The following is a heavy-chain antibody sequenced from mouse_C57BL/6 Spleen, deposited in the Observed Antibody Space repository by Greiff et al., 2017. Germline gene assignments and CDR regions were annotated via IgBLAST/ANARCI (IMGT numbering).Heavy chain of an antibody. Sequence: DVQLQESGGGLVKPGGSLKLSCAASGFTFSSYAMSWVRQTPEKRLEWVATISDGGSYTYYPDNVKGRFTISRANAKNNLYLQMSHLKSEDTAMYYCARDGSQYYYAMDYWGQGTSVTVSS. CDR2: ISDGGSYT. CDR3: ARDGSQYYYAMDY. D-gene: IGHD2-2*01. CDR1: GFTFSSYA. J-gene: IGHJ4*01. V-gene: IGHV5-4*01.